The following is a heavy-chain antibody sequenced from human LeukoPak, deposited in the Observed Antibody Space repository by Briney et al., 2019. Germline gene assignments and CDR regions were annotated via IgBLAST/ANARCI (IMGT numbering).Heavy chain of an antibody. J-gene: IGHJ4*02. CDR3: ARPGYSYGYFLEN. CDR1: GGSFSGYY. Sequence: SETLSLTCAVYGGSFSGYYWSWIRQPPGKGLEWIGEINHSGSTNYNPSLKSRVTIPVDTSKNQFSLKLSSVTAADTAVYYCARPGYSYGYFLENWGQGTLVTVSS. CDR2: INHSGST. D-gene: IGHD5-18*01. V-gene: IGHV4-34*01.